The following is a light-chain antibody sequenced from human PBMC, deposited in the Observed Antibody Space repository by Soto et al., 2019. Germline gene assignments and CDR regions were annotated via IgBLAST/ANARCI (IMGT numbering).Light chain of an antibody. CDR2: DGS. Sequence: QSALTQPASVSGSPGQSITISCTGTRSDFGYYNSVSWYQQHPGKVPKLMLYDGSTRPSGVSNRFPGSKSGNTASRTISGLKAEDEADYYCSSQTTSNTLVFGTGTKLTVL. V-gene: IGLV2-14*03. CDR3: SSQTTSNTLV. J-gene: IGLJ1*01. CDR1: RSDFGYYNS.